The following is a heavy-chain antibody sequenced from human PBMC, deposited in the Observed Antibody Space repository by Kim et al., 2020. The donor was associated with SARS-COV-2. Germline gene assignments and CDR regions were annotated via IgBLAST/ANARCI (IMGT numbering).Heavy chain of an antibody. D-gene: IGHD3-10*01. J-gene: IGHJ4*02. CDR2: IKQDGSEK. CDR3: ARDLSLGSVWFGELSSFDY. V-gene: IGHV3-7*03. Sequence: GGSLRLSCAASGFTFSSYWMSWVRQAPGKGLEWVANIKQDGSEKYYVDSVKGRFTISRDNAKNSLYLQMNSLRAEDTAVYYCARDLSLGSVWFGELSSFDYWGQGTLVTVSS. CDR1: GFTFSSYW.